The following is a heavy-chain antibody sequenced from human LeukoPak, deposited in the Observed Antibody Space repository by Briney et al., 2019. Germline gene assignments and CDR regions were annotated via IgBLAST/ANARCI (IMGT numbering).Heavy chain of an antibody. CDR3: ASSSWYDGDY. V-gene: IGHV4-34*01. Sequence: SETPSLTCAAYGGSFSGYYWSWIRQPPGKGLEWIGEINHSGSTNYNPSLKSRVTISVDTSKNQFSLKLSSVTAADTAVYYCASSSWYDGDYWGQGTLVTVSS. CDR1: GGSFSGYY. CDR2: INHSGST. J-gene: IGHJ4*02. D-gene: IGHD6-13*01.